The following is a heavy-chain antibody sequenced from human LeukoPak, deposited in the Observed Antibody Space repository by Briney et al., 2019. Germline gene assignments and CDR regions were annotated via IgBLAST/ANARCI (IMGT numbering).Heavy chain of an antibody. D-gene: IGHD3-10*01. CDR3: ARDYGSHGEYFDY. CDR2: ISSSSTTR. Sequence: GGSLRLSCVVSGFTFSSCSMNWVRQAPGKGLEWVSYISSSSTTRYYADSVKGRFTISRDNAKNSLYLQMNSLRDEDSAVYYCARDYGSHGEYFDYWGQGTPVTVSS. CDR1: GFTFSSCS. V-gene: IGHV3-48*02. J-gene: IGHJ4*02.